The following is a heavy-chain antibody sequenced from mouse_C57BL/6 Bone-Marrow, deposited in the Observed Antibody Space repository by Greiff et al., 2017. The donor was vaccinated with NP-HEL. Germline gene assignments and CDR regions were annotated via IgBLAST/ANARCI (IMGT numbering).Heavy chain of an antibody. J-gene: IGHJ3*01. D-gene: IGHD2-4*01. CDR3: ARKGIYYDYDRFAY. V-gene: IGHV1-54*01. CDR2: INPGSGGT. Sequence: VKLKQSGAELVRPGTSVKVSCKASGYAFTNYLIEWVKQRPGQGLEWIGVINPGSGGTNYNEKFKGKATLTADKSSSTAYMQLSSLTSEDSAVYFCARKGIYYDYDRFAYWGQGTLVTVSA. CDR1: GYAFTNYL.